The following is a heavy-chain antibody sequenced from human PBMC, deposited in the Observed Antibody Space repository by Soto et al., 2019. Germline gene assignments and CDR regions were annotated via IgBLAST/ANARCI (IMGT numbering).Heavy chain of an antibody. D-gene: IGHD5-18*01. CDR2: LYSSGTT. CDR3: ARDWSKFSYNYPYYYAMDA. CDR1: GFSVTNSY. Sequence: EVQLVETGGGLIQPGGSLRLSCTVSGFSVTNSYINWVRQAPGKGLEWVSILYSSGTTYYADSVRGRFTVSRDDSKNTLFLHMNSQRADDTAVYYCARDWSKFSYNYPYYYAMDAWGQGTTVTVSS. J-gene: IGHJ6*02. V-gene: IGHV3-53*02.